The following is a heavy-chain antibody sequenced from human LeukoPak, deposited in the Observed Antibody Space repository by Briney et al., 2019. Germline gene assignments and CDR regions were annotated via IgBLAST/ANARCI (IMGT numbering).Heavy chain of an antibody. CDR2: IYSSGGA. J-gene: IGHJ6*02. CDR1: GFTFSDYY. D-gene: IGHD4-17*01. V-gene: IGHV3-66*01. Sequence: GGSLRLSCAASGFTFSDYYMSWVRQPPGKGLEWVSVIYSSGGAYYADSVKGRFTISRDNSKNTLYLQMNSLRAEDTAVYYCARDWSATVTKRTSHYYYYGMDVWGQGTTATVSS. CDR3: ARDWSATVTKRTSHYYYYGMDV.